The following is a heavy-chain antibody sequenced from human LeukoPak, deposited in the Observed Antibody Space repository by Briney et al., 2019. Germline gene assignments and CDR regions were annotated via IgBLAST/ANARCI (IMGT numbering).Heavy chain of an antibody. CDR3: VLNMVGGQIFDF. CDR2: IKRHGSEK. V-gene: IGHV3-7*01. D-gene: IGHD3-10*01. J-gene: IGHJ4*02. CDR1: GFTFSNYW. Sequence: GGSLRLSCTASGFTFSNYWMSWVRQAPGKGLAWVADIKRHGSEKHYVDAVKGRFTISRDNAKNSLYLQMNSLRAEDTAVYYCVLNMVGGQIFDFWGQGTLVAVSS.